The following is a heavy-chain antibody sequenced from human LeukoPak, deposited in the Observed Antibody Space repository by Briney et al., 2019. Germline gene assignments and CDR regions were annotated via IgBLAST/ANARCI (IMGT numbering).Heavy chain of an antibody. V-gene: IGHV3-21*01. CDR3: ASGGPRVDP. D-gene: IGHD3-16*01. J-gene: IGHJ5*02. Sequence: GGSLRLSCAASGFTFSTYGMTWVRQAPGRGLEWVAGISANGDDTSYADSVKGRFTISRDNAKNSLYLQMNSLRAEDTAVYYCASGGPRVDPWGQGTLVTVSS. CDR1: GFTFSTYG. CDR2: ISANGDDT.